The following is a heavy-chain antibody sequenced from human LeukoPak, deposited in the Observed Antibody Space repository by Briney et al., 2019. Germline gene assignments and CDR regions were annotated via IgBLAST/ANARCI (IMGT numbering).Heavy chain of an antibody. CDR3: ARHEGYSSGPDY. Sequence: PSQTLSLTCTVSGGSISSGSYYWSWIRQPAGKGLEWIGRIYTSGSTNYNPSLKSRVTISVDTSKNQFSLKLSSVTAADTAVYYCARHEGYSSGPDYWGQGTLVTVSS. CDR2: IYTSGST. V-gene: IGHV4-61*02. CDR1: GGSISSGSYY. J-gene: IGHJ4*02. D-gene: IGHD6-19*01.